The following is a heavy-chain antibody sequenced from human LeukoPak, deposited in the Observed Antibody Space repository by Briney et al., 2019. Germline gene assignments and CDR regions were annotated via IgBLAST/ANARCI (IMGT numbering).Heavy chain of an antibody. J-gene: IGHJ6*02. D-gene: IGHD3-10*01. CDR3: ARDRGGNYYGMDV. CDR1: GGSISSGGYY. Sequence: SETLSLTCTVSGGSISSGGYYWSWIRQHPGKGLEWIGYIYYSGSTYYNPSLKSQVTISVDTSKNQFSLKLSSVTAADTAVYYCARDRGGNYYGMDVWGQGTTVTVSS. CDR2: IYYSGST. V-gene: IGHV4-31*01.